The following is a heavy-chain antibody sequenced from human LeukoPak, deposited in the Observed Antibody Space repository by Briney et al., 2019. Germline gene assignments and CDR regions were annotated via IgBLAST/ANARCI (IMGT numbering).Heavy chain of an antibody. Sequence: GASVKVSCKASGYTFTSFGIIWVRQAPGQGLEWMGWISAYNGNTDYAQKFQGRVTMTKDTSTSTVYMELRSLRSDDTAVYYCARERSGWPPDYWGQGTLVTVSS. D-gene: IGHD6-19*01. J-gene: IGHJ4*02. CDR2: ISAYNGNT. CDR1: GYTFTSFG. CDR3: ARERSGWPPDY. V-gene: IGHV1-18*01.